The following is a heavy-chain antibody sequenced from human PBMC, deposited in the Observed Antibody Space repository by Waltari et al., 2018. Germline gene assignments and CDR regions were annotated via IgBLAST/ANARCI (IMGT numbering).Heavy chain of an antibody. CDR2: IKSDGSNT. Sequence: EVQLVESGGGLVQPGGSLRLSCAASGFTFSRYYMHWVRQAPGKGLVWVERIKSDGSNTTYADSVKGRFTISSDNAKNTVYLQMNSLRVEDTAVYYCVRDLRWGQGTLVTVSS. V-gene: IGHV3-74*01. J-gene: IGHJ4*02. CDR3: VRDLR. CDR1: GFTFSRYY.